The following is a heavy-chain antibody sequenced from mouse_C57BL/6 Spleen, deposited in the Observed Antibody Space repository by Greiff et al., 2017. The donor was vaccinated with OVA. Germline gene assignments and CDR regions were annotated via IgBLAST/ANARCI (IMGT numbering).Heavy chain of an antibody. J-gene: IGHJ1*03. CDR1: GYTFTDYY. V-gene: IGHV1-26*01. Sequence: EVQLQHSGPELVKPGASVKISCKASGYTFTDYYMNWVKQSHGKSLEWIGDLNPNNGGPSYKQKFKGKATLTVDKSSSTAYMELRSLTSEDAAVYYCARGEVTGTVCWYFDVWGKGTTVTVSS. CDR2: LNPNNGGP. CDR3: ARGEVTGTVCWYFDV. D-gene: IGHD4-1*01.